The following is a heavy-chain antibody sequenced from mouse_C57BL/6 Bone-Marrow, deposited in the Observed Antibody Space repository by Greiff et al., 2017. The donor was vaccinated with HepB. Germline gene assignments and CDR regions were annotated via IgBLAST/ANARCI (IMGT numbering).Heavy chain of an antibody. Sequence: EVNLVESGGGLVKPGGSLKLSCAASGFTFSSYAMSWVRQTPEKRLEWVATISDGGSYTYYPDNVKGRFTISRDNAKNNLYLQMSHLKSEDTAMYYCARDDGPWFAYWGQGTLVTVSA. J-gene: IGHJ3*01. CDR2: ISDGGSYT. CDR3: ARDDGPWFAY. D-gene: IGHD2-3*01. V-gene: IGHV5-4*01. CDR1: GFTFSSYA.